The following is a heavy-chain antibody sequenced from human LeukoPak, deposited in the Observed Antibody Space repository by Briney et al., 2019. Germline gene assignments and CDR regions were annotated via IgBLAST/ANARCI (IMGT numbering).Heavy chain of an antibody. V-gene: IGHV3-11*01. Sequence: GGSLRLSCAASGFTFSDFYMGWIRQAPGKGLEWVSYITSAGRAIYYADSVQGRFTISRDNARNSLYLQMNGLRAEDTAVYYCARDIVATSGDFWGQGTLVTVSS. CDR2: ITSAGRAI. J-gene: IGHJ4*02. CDR3: ARDIVATSGDF. CDR1: GFTFSDFY. D-gene: IGHD5-12*01.